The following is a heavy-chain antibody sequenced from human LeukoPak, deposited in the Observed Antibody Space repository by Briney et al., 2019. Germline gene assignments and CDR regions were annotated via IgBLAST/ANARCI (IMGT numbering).Heavy chain of an antibody. J-gene: IGHJ2*01. CDR2: ISGSGGGT. Sequence: SGGSLRLSCAASGFTFSSYAMSWVRQAPGKGLEWVSAISGSGGGTYYADSVKGRFTISRDNSKNTLYLQMNSLRAEDTAVYYCAKARLRSNWYFDLWGRGTLVTVSS. CDR3: AKARLRSNWYFDL. V-gene: IGHV3-23*01. D-gene: IGHD2/OR15-2a*01. CDR1: GFTFSSYA.